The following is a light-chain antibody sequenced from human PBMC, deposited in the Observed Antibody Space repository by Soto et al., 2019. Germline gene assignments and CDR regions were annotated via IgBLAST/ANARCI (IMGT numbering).Light chain of an antibody. CDR3: QQYYSTPQT. CDR2: WAS. V-gene: IGKV4-1*01. J-gene: IGKJ1*01. Sequence: DIVMSQSPDSLAVSLGETATINCKSSQSVLYSSNNKNYLAWYQRKPGQPPKLLIYWASTRESGVPDRFSGSGSGTDFSLTISSLQAEDVAVYYCQQYYSTPQTFGQGTKVVIK. CDR1: QSVLYSSNNKNY.